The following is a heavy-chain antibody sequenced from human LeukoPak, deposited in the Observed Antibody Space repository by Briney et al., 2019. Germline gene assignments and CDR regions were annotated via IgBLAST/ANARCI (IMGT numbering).Heavy chain of an antibody. J-gene: IGHJ4*02. Sequence: SETLSLTCAVYGGSFSGYYWSWIRQPPGKGLEWIGEINHSGSTNYNPSLKSRVTISVDTSKNQFSLKLSSVTAADTAVYYCARGKRLVRFDYWGRGTLVTVSS. CDR1: GGSFSGYY. CDR3: ARGKRLVRFDY. D-gene: IGHD6-19*01. CDR2: INHSGST. V-gene: IGHV4-34*01.